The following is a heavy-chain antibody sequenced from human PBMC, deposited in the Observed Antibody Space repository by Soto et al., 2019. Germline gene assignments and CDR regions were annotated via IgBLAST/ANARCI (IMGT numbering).Heavy chain of an antibody. V-gene: IGHV3-30-3*01. CDR2: ISYDGSNK. Sequence: GGSPRLSCAASGFTFSSYAMHWVRQAPGKGLEWVAVISYDGSNKYYADSVKGRFTISRDNSKNTLYLQMNSLRGEDTAVYYCARDQLVAVAHSDYYGMDVWGQGTTVTVSS. J-gene: IGHJ6*02. CDR3: ARDQLVAVAHSDYYGMDV. CDR1: GFTFSSYA. D-gene: IGHD6-19*01.